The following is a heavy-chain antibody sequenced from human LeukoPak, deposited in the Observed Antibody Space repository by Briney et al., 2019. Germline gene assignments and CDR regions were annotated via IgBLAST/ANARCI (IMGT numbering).Heavy chain of an antibody. CDR1: GGSISSGGYY. CDR2: IYYSGST. J-gene: IGHJ6*03. D-gene: IGHD2-15*01. CDR3: GSAVANYYYYMGV. Sequence: SETLSLTCTVSGGSISSGGYYWSWIRQHSGKGLEWIGYIYYSGSTYYNPSLKSRVTISVDTSKNQFSLKLSSVTAADTAVYYCGSAVANYYYYMGVWGKGTTVTVSS. V-gene: IGHV4-31*03.